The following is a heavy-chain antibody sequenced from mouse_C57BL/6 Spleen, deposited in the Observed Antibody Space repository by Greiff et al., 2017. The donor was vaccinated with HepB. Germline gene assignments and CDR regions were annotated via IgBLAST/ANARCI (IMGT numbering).Heavy chain of an antibody. CDR1: GYTFTSYW. CDR2: IYPGSGST. CDR3: AREGYYYGSSYEGY. J-gene: IGHJ2*01. V-gene: IGHV1-55*01. Sequence: QVHVKQPGAELVKPGASVKMSCKASGYTFTSYWITWVKQRPGQGLEWIGDIYPGSGSTNYNEKFKSKATLTVDTSSSTAYMQLSSLTSEDSAVYYCAREGYYYGSSYEGYWGQGTTLTVSS. D-gene: IGHD1-1*01.